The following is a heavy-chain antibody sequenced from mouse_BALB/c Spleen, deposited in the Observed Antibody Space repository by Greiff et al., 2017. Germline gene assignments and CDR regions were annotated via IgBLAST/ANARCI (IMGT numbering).Heavy chain of an antibody. CDR2: IWGDGST. D-gene: IGHD1-1*01. CDR3: GLYYCGSSLYYAMDY. V-gene: IGHV2-6-7*01. J-gene: IGHJ4*01. Sequence: VKLMESGPGLVAPSQSLSITCTVSGFSLTGYGVNWVRQPPGKGLEWLGMIWGDGSTDYNSALKSRLSISKDNSKSQVFLKMNSLQTDDTARYYCGLYYCGSSLYYAMDYWGQGTSVTVSS. CDR1: GFSLTGYG.